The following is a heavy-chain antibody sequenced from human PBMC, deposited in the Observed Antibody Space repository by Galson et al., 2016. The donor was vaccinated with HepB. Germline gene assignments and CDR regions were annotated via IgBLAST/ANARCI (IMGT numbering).Heavy chain of an antibody. Sequence: TLSLTCGVSGDSISSAGYSWTWIRRPPGKGLEWMGNIHHSGRTYHNPSLKSRVTLSLDRSNNQFSLKLSSVTAADTAVYFCARERGEDCASSNCYRVLDPWGQGTLVTVSS. V-gene: IGHV4-30-2*01. CDR1: GDSISSAGYS. J-gene: IGHJ5*02. CDR2: IHHSGRT. D-gene: IGHD2-2*01. CDR3: ARERGEDCASSNCYRVLDP.